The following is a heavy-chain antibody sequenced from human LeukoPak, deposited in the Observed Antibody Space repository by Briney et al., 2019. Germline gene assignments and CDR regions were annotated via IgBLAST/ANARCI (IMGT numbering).Heavy chain of an antibody. CDR1: GGSIDSGGFC. V-gene: IGHV4-30-2*02. Sequence: SETLSLTCAVSGGSIDSGGFCWAWIRQPPGKGLEWIGYVYHDGSTNYNPSLKSRVTISVDTSKNQFSLKLSSVTAADTAVYYCARSAELRSTGLHWFDPWGQGTLVTVSS. CDR2: VYHDGST. D-gene: IGHD1-14*01. CDR3: ARSAELRSTGLHWFDP. J-gene: IGHJ5*02.